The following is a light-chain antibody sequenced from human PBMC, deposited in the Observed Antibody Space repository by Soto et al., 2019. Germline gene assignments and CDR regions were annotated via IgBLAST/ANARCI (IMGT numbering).Light chain of an antibody. V-gene: IGLV1-47*01. CDR3: AAWDDSLKAVL. CDR2: RSV. J-gene: IGLJ2*01. CDR1: SSNIGANY. Sequence: QSVLTQPPSASETPGQRVTISCSGSSSNIGANYVNWYQQLPGTAPQVVIYRSVQRPSGVPDRFSGSKFDTSASLAISGLRSEDEAEYYCAAWDDSLKAVLFGGGTKLTVL.